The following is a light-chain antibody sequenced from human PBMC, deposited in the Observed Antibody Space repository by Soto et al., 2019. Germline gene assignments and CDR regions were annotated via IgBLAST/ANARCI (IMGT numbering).Light chain of an antibody. V-gene: IGKV3-20*01. Sequence: EIVLTQSPGTLSLSPGERATLSCRASQSVSSNYLAWYQQKPGQAPRLLIYGASRRATGIPDRFSGSGSGPDFTLTISRLEPEDFAVYFCQHYGSSRTFGQGTKVDIK. CDR1: QSVSSNY. CDR3: QHYGSSRT. J-gene: IGKJ1*01. CDR2: GAS.